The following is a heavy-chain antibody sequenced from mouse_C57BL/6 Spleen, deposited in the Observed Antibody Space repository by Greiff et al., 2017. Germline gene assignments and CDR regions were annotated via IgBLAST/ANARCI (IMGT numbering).Heavy chain of an antibody. Sequence: VQLQQSGAELVKPGASVKLSCKASGYTFTEYTIHWVKQRSGQGLEWIGRFYSGSGSIKYNEKVKDKVTLTADKSSSTVYMELSRLTSEDSAVYFCARHEEGLSYAMDYWGQGTSVTVSS. V-gene: IGHV1-62-2*01. J-gene: IGHJ4*01. CDR3: ARHEEGLSYAMDY. CDR1: GYTFTEYT. CDR2: FYSGSGSI.